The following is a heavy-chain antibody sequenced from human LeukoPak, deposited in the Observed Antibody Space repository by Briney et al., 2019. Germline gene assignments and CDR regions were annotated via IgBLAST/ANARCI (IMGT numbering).Heavy chain of an antibody. CDR3: ARERIERYTYASSDFDY. CDR2: IYHSGST. Sequence: SETLSLTCAVSGGSISSSNWWSWVRQPPGKGLEWIGEIYHSGSTNYNPSLKSRVTISVDKSKNQFSLKLSSVTAADTALYYCARERIERYTYASSDFDYWGRGTLVTVSS. J-gene: IGHJ4*02. V-gene: IGHV4-4*02. D-gene: IGHD5-18*01. CDR1: GGSISSSNW.